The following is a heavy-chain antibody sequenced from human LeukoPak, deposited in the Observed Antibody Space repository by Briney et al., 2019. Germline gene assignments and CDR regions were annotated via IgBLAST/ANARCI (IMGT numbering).Heavy chain of an antibody. J-gene: IGHJ4*02. CDR2: ITTTSAYI. CDR1: GFTFNEYT. D-gene: IGHD6-19*01. Sequence: GGSLRLSCAASGFTFNEYTLNWVRQAPGKGLEWVSSITTTSAYIYYADSVKGRFTISRDNAKNSLYLQMNSLRAEDTAVYYCTRDVRDEYTSGWYPIGYWGQGTLVTVSS. CDR3: TRDVRDEYTSGWYPIGY. V-gene: IGHV3-21*01.